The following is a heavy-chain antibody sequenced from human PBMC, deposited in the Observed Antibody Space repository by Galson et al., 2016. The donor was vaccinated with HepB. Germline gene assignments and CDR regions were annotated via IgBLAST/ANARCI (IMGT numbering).Heavy chain of an antibody. D-gene: IGHD4-17*01. Sequence: TLSLTCNVSGVSISTLAYYWIWNRQHPGKGLEWIGYVYYSGDTYYHPSLQSRVIISLETSKNQFSLKLTSVTAADTAIYSCARRDYDDGMTEDWGQGNLVTVSS. J-gene: IGHJ4*02. CDR3: ARRDYDDGMTED. CDR2: VYYSGDT. CDR1: GVSISTLAYY. V-gene: IGHV4-31*03.